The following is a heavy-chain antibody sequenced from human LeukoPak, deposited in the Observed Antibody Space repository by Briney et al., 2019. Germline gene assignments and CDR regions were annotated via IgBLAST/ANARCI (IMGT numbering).Heavy chain of an antibody. CDR3: ARVITVYNDYEEVAEYFQH. J-gene: IGHJ1*01. Sequence: GGSLRLSCAASGFTFSSYWMSWVRKAPGQGLEWVANINEDGSDKYYVDTVKGRFTISRDNSKNSLYLQMNSLRAEDTAVYYCARVITVYNDYEEVAEYFQHWGQGTLVIVSS. V-gene: IGHV3-7*01. D-gene: IGHD4-17*01. CDR1: GFTFSSYW. CDR2: INEDGSDK.